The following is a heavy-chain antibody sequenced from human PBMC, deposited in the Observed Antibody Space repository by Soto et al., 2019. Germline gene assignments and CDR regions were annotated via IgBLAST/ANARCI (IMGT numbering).Heavy chain of an antibody. CDR3: AGVPAAISGAFDI. Sequence: PGGSLRLSCAASGFTFSSYAMSWVRQAPGKGLEWVSAISGSGGSTYYAGSVKGRFTISRDNSKNTLYLQMNSLRAEDTAVYYCAGVPAAISGAFDIWGQGTMVTVSS. D-gene: IGHD2-2*01. V-gene: IGHV3-23*01. CDR2: ISGSGGST. J-gene: IGHJ3*02. CDR1: GFTFSSYA.